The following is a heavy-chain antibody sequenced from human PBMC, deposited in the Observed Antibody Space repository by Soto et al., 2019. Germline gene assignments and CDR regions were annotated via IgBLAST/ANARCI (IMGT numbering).Heavy chain of an antibody. CDR2: IIPIFGTA. CDR1: GGTFSSYA. Sequence: GASVKVSCKASGGTFSSYAISWVRQAPGQGLEWMGGIIPIFGTANYAQKLQGRVTITADKSTSTAYMELSSLRSEDTAVYYCARGGVGTWRLYGGNSGSTFYFDYWGQGTLVTVSS. D-gene: IGHD4-17*01. CDR3: ARGGVGTWRLYGGNSGSTFYFDY. J-gene: IGHJ4*02. V-gene: IGHV1-69*06.